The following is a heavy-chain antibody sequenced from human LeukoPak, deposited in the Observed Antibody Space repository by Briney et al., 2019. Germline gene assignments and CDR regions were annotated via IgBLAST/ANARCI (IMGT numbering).Heavy chain of an antibody. J-gene: IGHJ4*02. D-gene: IGHD3-9*01. V-gene: IGHV3-23*01. CDR3: AKDDPYYDILTGYSLFDY. Sequence: GFLSLSFAASGFPFSSYAMSWVRRAPGKGLEWFSAIIGSGGSTYYADSVKGRFTISRDNSKNTLYLQMNSLRAEDTAVYYCAKDDPYYDILTGYSLFDYWGQGTLVTVSS. CDR1: GFPFSSYA. CDR2: IIGSGGST.